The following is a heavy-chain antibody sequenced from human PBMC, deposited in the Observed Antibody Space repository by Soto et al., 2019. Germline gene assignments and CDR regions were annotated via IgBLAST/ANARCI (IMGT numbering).Heavy chain of an antibody. Sequence: QVQLVESGGGVVQPGRSLRLSCAASGFTFSSYGMHWVRQAPGKGLEWVAVIWYDGSNKYYADSVKGRFTISRDNSKNTLYLQMNSLRAEDTAVYYCAREAGGWLQLGGWFDPWGQGTLVTVSS. CDR2: IWYDGSNK. CDR1: GFTFSSYG. V-gene: IGHV3-33*01. CDR3: AREAGGWLQLGGWFDP. J-gene: IGHJ5*02. D-gene: IGHD5-12*01.